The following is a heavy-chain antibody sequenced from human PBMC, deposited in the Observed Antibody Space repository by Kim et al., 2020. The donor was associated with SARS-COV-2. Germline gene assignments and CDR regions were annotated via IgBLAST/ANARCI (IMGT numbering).Heavy chain of an antibody. J-gene: IGHJ2*01. D-gene: IGHD4-17*01. CDR2: INHSGST. Sequence: SETLSLTCAVYGGSFSGYYWSWIRQPPGKGLEWIGEINHSGSTNYNPSLKSRVTISVDTSKNQFSLKLSSVTAADTAVYYCARGYRTTVTPRGDWYFDLWGRGTLVTVSS. CDR1: GGSFSGYY. V-gene: IGHV4-34*01. CDR3: ARGYRTTVTPRGDWYFDL.